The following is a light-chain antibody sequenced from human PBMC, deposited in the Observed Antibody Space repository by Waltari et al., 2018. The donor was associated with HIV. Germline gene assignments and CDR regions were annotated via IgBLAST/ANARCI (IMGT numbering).Light chain of an antibody. CDR1: QSINRF. V-gene: IGKV1-39*01. CDR3: QQAYIAWT. J-gene: IGKJ1*01. CDR2: AAS. Sequence: DIQMTQSPSSLSASVGDRVTISCRASQSINRFLNWYQQKSGKAPKLLIYAASTFQSGVPSRFSGSGSGTEFTLTISNLQPEDFAIYFCQQAYIAWTFGQGTKVDVK.